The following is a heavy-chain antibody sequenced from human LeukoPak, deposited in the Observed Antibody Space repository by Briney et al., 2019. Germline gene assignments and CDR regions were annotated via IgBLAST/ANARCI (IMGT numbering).Heavy chain of an antibody. CDR1: GGSISSYY. J-gene: IGHJ4*02. D-gene: IGHD6-19*01. V-gene: IGHV4-59*08. CDR2: IYYSGST. CDR3: ARAKLYSSGWSYFDY. Sequence: SETLSLTCTVSGGSISSYYWSWIRQPPGKGLEWIGYIYYSGSTNYNPSLKSRVTISVDTSKDQFSLKLSSVTAADTAVYYCARAKLYSSGWSYFDYWGQGTLVTVSS.